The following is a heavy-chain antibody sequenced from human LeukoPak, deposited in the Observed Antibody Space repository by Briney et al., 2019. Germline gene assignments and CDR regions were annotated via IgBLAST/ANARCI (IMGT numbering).Heavy chain of an antibody. Sequence: SVKVSCKASGGTFSSYAISWVRQAPGQGLEWMGRIIPRLGIANYEQNFQGRVTITADKSTNTAYMKLSSLRSDDTAVYYCASSRFLEWSPLYFLGMDVWGPGTPVTVSS. CDR1: GGTFSSYA. CDR2: IIPRLGIA. D-gene: IGHD3-3*01. J-gene: IGHJ6*02. V-gene: IGHV1-69*04. CDR3: ASSRFLEWSPLYFLGMDV.